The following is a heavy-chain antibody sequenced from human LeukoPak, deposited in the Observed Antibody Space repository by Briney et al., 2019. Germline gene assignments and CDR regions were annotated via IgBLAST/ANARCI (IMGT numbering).Heavy chain of an antibody. J-gene: IGHJ3*02. CDR1: GFTFSNYA. CDR2: ISGSGGRT. Sequence: PGGSLRLSCAASGFTFSNYAMSWVRQAPGKGLEWVSGISGSGGRTYYADSVQGRFTISRDNAKNSLYLQMNSLRAEDTAVYYCARDLDGAVAFDIWGQGTMVTVSS. D-gene: IGHD1-1*01. V-gene: IGHV3-23*01. CDR3: ARDLDGAVAFDI.